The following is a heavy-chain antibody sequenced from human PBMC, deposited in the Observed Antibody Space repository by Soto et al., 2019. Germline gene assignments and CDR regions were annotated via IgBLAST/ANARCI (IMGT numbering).Heavy chain of an antibody. CDR3: AKWARYCSAADCRV. Sequence: GGFMRLCCAASGLPIRSRAMSWIRQAPGKGLEWVSAISGSGTITYYADSVKGRFTISRDTSKNTLYLQMNSLRADDTAVYYCAKWARYCSAADCRVWGQGTLVTVSS. CDR2: ISGSGTIT. J-gene: IGHJ4*02. CDR1: GLPIRSRA. D-gene: IGHD2-15*01. V-gene: IGHV3-23*01.